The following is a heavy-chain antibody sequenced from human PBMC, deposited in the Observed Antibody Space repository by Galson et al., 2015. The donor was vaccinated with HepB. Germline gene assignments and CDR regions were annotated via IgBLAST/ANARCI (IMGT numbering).Heavy chain of an antibody. D-gene: IGHD3-10*01. Sequence: SLRLSCAASGFIFSRYDMHWVRQAPGKGLEWVALIWYDGSNENYAESVKGRFTISRDNSKNTVYLQMNSLRAEDTALYYCARDYYGSGSPLRYWGQGTRVTVSS. CDR1: GFIFSRYD. V-gene: IGHV3-33*01. CDR3: ARDYYGSGSPLRY. J-gene: IGHJ4*02. CDR2: IWYDGSNE.